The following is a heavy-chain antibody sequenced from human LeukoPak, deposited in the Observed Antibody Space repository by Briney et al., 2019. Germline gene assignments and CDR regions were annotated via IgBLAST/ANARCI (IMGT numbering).Heavy chain of an antibody. V-gene: IGHV4-59*01. CDR2: IYYSGST. D-gene: IGHD3-9*01. Sequence: PSETLSLTCTVSGGSISSYYWSWIRQPPGKGLEWIGYIYYSGSTNYNPSLKSRVTISVDTSKNQFSLKLSSVTAADTAVYYCARGWNDWLPRYWGQGTLVTVSS. CDR3: ARGWNDWLPRY. J-gene: IGHJ4*02. CDR1: GGSISSYY.